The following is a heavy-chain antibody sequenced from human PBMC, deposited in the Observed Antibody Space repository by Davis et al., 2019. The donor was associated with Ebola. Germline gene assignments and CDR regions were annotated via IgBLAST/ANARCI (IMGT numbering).Heavy chain of an antibody. CDR3: ARGPIAAAGTYYYYYGMDV. D-gene: IGHD6-13*01. Sequence: ESLKISCAASGFTFSHYYMSWVRQAPGKGLEWIGEINHSGSTNYNPSLKSRVTISVDTSKNQFSLKLSSVTAADTAVYYCARGPIAAAGTYYYYYGMDVWGQGTTVTVSS. J-gene: IGHJ6*02. V-gene: IGHV4-34*01. CDR1: GFTFSHYY. CDR2: INHSGST.